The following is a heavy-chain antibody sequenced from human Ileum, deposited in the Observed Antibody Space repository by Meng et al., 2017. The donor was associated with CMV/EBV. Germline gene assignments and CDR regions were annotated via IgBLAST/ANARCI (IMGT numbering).Heavy chain of an antibody. CDR2: IYSGGSRT. Sequence: LHCATSGFTFSVYAMTWVRQAPGKGLQWVSSIYSGGSRTFYADSVKGRFTISRDDSKNTLYLQMNSLRVEDTAVYYCVKDSNGDFGDYWGQGTLVTVSS. CDR3: VKDSNGDFGDY. CDR1: GFTFSVYA. V-gene: IGHV3-23*03. J-gene: IGHJ4*02. D-gene: IGHD4-17*01.